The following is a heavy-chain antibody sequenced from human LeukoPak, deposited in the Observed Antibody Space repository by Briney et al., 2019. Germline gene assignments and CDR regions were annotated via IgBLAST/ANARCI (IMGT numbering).Heavy chain of an antibody. Sequence: SETLSLTCAVSGGSFSGYYWRWIRQPPGKGLEWIGDINHSGSTNYNPSLTSRVNMSVDTSKNQFSLKLSSVTAADTAVYYCARGQSIVGATGDYWGQGTLVTVSS. CDR1: GGSFSGYY. CDR3: ARGQSIVGATGDY. V-gene: IGHV4-34*01. J-gene: IGHJ4*02. D-gene: IGHD1-26*01. CDR2: INHSGST.